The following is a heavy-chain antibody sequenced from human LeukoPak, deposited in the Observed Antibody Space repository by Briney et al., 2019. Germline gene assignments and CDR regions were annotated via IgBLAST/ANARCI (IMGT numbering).Heavy chain of an antibody. CDR1: GFTFSSYA. V-gene: IGHV3-23*01. CDR2: ISGSGGST. Sequence: GGSLRLSCAASGFTFSSYAMSWVRQAPGKGLEWVSAISGSGGSTYYADSVKGRFTISRDNSKNTLYLQMNSPRAEDTAVYYCAEDYCTTLTTYFDYWGQGTLVTVSS. J-gene: IGHJ4*02. CDR3: AEDYCTTLTTYFDY. D-gene: IGHD4-17*01.